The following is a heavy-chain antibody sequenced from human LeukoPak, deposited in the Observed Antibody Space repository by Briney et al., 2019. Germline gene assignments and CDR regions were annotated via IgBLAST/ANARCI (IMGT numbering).Heavy chain of an antibody. CDR3: ARAFGGSYLAGYYYYGMDV. CDR1: GFTFSSYS. CDR2: ISSSSSYI. J-gene: IGHJ6*02. Sequence: GGSLRLSCAASGFTFSSYSMNWVRQAPGKGLEWVSSISSSSSYIYHAASVKGRFTISRDNAKNSLYLQMNSLRAEDTAVYYCARAFGGSYLAGYYYYGMDVWGQGTTVTVSS. D-gene: IGHD1-26*01. V-gene: IGHV3-21*01.